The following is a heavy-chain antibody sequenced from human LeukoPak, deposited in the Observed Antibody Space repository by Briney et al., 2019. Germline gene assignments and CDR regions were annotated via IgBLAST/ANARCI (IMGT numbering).Heavy chain of an antibody. J-gene: IGHJ3*02. V-gene: IGHV1-46*01. D-gene: IGHD3-9*01. Sequence: GASVKVSCKASGYTSINYCIHWLRQAPGQGFEWMGIFNPTYSIPIYAQTFEGRVTMTSDMSTSTFYMELSNLRSEDTAVYFCAKDPRNILTGDFDDFDIWGQGTMVIVSS. CDR2: FNPTYSIP. CDR1: GYTSINYC. CDR3: AKDPRNILTGDFDDFDI.